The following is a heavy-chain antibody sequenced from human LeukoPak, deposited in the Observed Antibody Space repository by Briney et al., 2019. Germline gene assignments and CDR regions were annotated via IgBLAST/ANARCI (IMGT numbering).Heavy chain of an antibody. CDR3: ANLGAYGYCSGGSCYRSDY. CDR2: ISGSGGST. Sequence: GGSLRLSCAASGFTFSDYYMSWIRQAPGKGLEWVSAISGSGGSTYYADSVKGRFTISRDNSKNTLYLQMNSLRAEDTAVYYCANLGAYGYCSGGSCYRSDYWGQGTLVTVSS. J-gene: IGHJ4*02. CDR1: GFTFSDYY. V-gene: IGHV3-23*01. D-gene: IGHD2-15*01.